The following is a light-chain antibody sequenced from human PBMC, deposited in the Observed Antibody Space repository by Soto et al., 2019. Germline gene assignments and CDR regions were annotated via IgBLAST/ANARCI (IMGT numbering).Light chain of an antibody. CDR1: QSVGSD. Sequence: EIVMTQSPATLSVSPGETVTLSCRASQSVGSDLAWYLQKPGQAPSLLVYGASTRATGMPARFSGSGSGTEFTLTISSLQSEDFAVYYCQQYNNWPHTFGQGTKLEIK. V-gene: IGKV3-15*01. J-gene: IGKJ2*01. CDR3: QQYNNWPHT. CDR2: GAS.